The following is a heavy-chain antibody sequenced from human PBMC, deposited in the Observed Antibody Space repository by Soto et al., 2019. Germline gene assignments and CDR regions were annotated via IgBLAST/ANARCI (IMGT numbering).Heavy chain of an antibody. D-gene: IGHD3-22*01. Sequence: GSMGLSCVASRLTVNMYGMDWFRQTPGKGLVWVSRINNDGSTTTYADSVKGRFTISRENAKNTVYLQMSSLRAEDTAVYFCASGGYYYDTSGSDYWGQGTLVTVSS. CDR2: INNDGSTT. CDR3: ASGGYYYDTSGSDY. J-gene: IGHJ4*02. CDR1: RLTVNMYG. V-gene: IGHV3-74*01.